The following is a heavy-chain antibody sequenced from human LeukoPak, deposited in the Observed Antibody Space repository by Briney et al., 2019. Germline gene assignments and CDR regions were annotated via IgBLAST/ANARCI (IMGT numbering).Heavy chain of an antibody. Sequence: PGRSLRLSCAASGFTFSSYGMHWVRQAPGKGLEWVAVISYDGSNKYYADSVKGRFTISRDNSKNTLYLQMNSLRAEDTAVYYCATSLRYFDWSRNFDYWGQGTLVTVSS. CDR3: ATSLRYFDWSRNFDY. CDR1: GFTFSSYG. J-gene: IGHJ4*02. D-gene: IGHD3-9*01. CDR2: ISYDGSNK. V-gene: IGHV3-30*03.